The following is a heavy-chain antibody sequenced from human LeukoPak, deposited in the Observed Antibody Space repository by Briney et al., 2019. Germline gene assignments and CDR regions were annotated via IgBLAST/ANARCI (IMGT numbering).Heavy chain of an antibody. CDR1: GGSISSGGYW. D-gene: IGHD3-3*01. J-gene: IGHJ2*01. Sequence: SETLSLTCTVSGGSISSGGYWWSWIRQHPGEGLEWIGYSYYSGSTYYNPSLRSRVTILVVTSKNQFSLKLSSLNAADTAVYYCARAILTASGYVWYFDLWGRGTLVTVSS. CDR2: SYYSGST. V-gene: IGHV4-31*03. CDR3: ARAILTASGYVWYFDL.